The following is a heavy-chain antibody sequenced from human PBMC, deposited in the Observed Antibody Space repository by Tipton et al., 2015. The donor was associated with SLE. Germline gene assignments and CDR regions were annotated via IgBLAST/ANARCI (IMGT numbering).Heavy chain of an antibody. CDR3: ATSLAPNYDSSGLDY. CDR1: GGSISSYY. D-gene: IGHD3-22*01. V-gene: IGHV4-59*01. J-gene: IGHJ4*02. CDR2: IYYSGST. Sequence: TLSLTCTVSGGSISSYYWSWIRQPPGKGLEWIGYIYYSGSTNYNPSLKSRVTISVDTSKNQFSLKLSSVTAADTAVYYCATSLAPNYDSSGLDYWGQGTLVTVSS.